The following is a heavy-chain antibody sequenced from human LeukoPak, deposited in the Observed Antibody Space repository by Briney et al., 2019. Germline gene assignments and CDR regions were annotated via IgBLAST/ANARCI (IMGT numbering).Heavy chain of an antibody. Sequence: GGSLRLSCAASGFTFSSYAMNWVRQAPGKGLEWVAVISYDGSKKYYADSVKGRFTISRDNAKNSLYLQMNSLRAEDTAVFYCARTPYDFWSASYSYYFDYWGQGTLVTVSS. V-gene: IGHV3-30*04. D-gene: IGHD3-3*01. CDR3: ARTPYDFWSASYSYYFDY. J-gene: IGHJ4*02. CDR1: GFTFSSYA. CDR2: ISYDGSKK.